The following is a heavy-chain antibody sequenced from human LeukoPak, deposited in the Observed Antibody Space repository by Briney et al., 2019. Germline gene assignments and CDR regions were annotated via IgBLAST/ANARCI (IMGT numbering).Heavy chain of an antibody. CDR2: ISSSNSYI. J-gene: IGHJ4*02. CDR1: GVTFSSYS. CDR3: ARDSSGYWDFDY. D-gene: IGHD3-22*01. Sequence: GGSLTLSCAASGVTFSSYSMNWVRHPPGKGLELVSSISSSNSYIYYADPVKGRCIISTDNATNSLYSQMNNLRTDAAAVYYFARDSSGYWDFDYWGQGTLVTVSS. V-gene: IGHV3-21*01.